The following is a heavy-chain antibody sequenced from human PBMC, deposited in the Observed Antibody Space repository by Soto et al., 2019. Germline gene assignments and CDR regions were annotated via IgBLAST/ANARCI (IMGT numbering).Heavy chain of an antibody. Sequence: QVQLVQSGAEVKKPGSSVKVSCKASGGTFSSNAISWVRQAPGQGLEWMGGIIPIFGTANYAQKFQGRVTITADESTSTAYMELSSLRSEDTAVYYCARAYCGGDCSLGAFDIWGQGTMVTVSS. D-gene: IGHD2-21*02. J-gene: IGHJ3*02. V-gene: IGHV1-69*12. CDR1: GGTFSSNA. CDR3: ARAYCGGDCSLGAFDI. CDR2: IIPIFGTA.